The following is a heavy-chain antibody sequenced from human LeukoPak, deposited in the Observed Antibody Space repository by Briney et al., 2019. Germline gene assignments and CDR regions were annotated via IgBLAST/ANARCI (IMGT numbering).Heavy chain of an antibody. D-gene: IGHD2-21*01. CDR1: GGSISSHY. CDR3: ARVVAYYYFDY. V-gene: IGHV4-59*11. CDR2: IYYSGST. J-gene: IGHJ4*02. Sequence: SETLSLTCTVSGGSISSHYWSWIRQPPGKGLEWIGYIYYSGSTNYNPSLKSRVTISVDTSKNQFSLKLSSVTAADTAVYYCARVVAYYYFDYWGQGTLVTVSS.